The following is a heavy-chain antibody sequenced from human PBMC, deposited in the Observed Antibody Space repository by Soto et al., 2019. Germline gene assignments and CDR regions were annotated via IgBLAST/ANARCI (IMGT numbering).Heavy chain of an antibody. CDR1: GFTFTSSA. V-gene: IGHV1-58*01. CDR2: IVVGSGNT. Sequence: GASVKVSCKASGFTFTSSAVQWVRQARGQRLEWIGWIVVGSGNTNYAQKFQERVTITRDMSTSTAYMELSSLRSEDTAVYYCAAVNWDFGVVINSPNYWGQGTLVTVSS. J-gene: IGHJ4*02. D-gene: IGHD3-3*01. CDR3: AAVNWDFGVVINSPNY.